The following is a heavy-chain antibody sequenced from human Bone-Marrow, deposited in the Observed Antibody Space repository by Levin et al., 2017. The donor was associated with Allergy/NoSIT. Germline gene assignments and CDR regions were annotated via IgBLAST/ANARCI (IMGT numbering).Heavy chain of an antibody. CDR1: GFTFRDYY. V-gene: IGHV3-11*05. CDR3: ARDSSPGGGKNAFDV. J-gene: IGHJ3*01. CDR2: ITNSGNHR. D-gene: IGHD3-16*01. Sequence: GGSLRLSCAASGFTFRDYYMNWIRQAPGKGLEWVSYITNSGNHRNYADSVKGRFTISRDSAENSLFLEMKSLRAEDTAVYYCARDSSPGGGKNAFDVWGQGTVVIVSS.